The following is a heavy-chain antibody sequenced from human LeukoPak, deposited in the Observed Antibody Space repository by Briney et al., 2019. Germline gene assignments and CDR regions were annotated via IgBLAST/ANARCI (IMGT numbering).Heavy chain of an antibody. CDR3: AREGLDGVGFDY. V-gene: IGHV3-30-3*01. D-gene: IGHD1-26*01. CDR2: ISYDGSNK. J-gene: IGHJ4*02. CDR1: GFTFSSYW. Sequence: GGSLRLSCAASGFTFSSYWMSWVRQAPGKGLEGVAVISYDGSNKYYADSVKGRFTISRDNSKNTLYLQMNSLRAEDTAVYYCAREGLDGVGFDYWGQGTLDTVSS.